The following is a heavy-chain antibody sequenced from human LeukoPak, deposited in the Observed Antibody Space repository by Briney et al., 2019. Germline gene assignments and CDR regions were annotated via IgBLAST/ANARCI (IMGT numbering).Heavy chain of an antibody. CDR3: ARGMTTADHFDY. Sequence: SETLSLTCAVSGGSFSGYYWSWIRQPPGKGLEWIGDINYSGSTNYNPSLKSRVTISLDTSKNQFSLKLSSVTAADTAVYYCARGMTTADHFDYWGQGTLVTVSS. V-gene: IGHV4-34*01. CDR1: GGSFSGYY. CDR2: INYSGST. J-gene: IGHJ4*02. D-gene: IGHD4-17*01.